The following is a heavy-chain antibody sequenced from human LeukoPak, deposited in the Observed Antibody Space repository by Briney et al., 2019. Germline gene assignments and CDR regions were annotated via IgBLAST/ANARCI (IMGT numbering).Heavy chain of an antibody. V-gene: IGHV2-5*01. CDR2: IYWNDDK. Sequence: SGPTLVKPTPTLTLTCTFSGFSLSTSGVGVGWIRQPPGKALEWLALIYWNDDKRYSPSLKSRLTITKDTSKNQVVLTMTNMDPVDTATYYCAHISSGYYLEYFQHWGQGTLVTVSS. D-gene: IGHD3-22*01. CDR3: AHISSGYYLEYFQH. CDR1: GFSLSTSGVG. J-gene: IGHJ1*01.